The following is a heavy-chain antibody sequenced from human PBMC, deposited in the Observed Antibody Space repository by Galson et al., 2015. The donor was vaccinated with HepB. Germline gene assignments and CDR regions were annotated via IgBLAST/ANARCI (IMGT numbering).Heavy chain of an antibody. J-gene: IGHJ4*02. CDR2: IWYDGSNK. CDR3: ARDLYSGGDSFDY. D-gene: IGHD2-21*01. Sequence: SLRLSCAASGFTFSSYGMHWVRQAPGKGLEWVAVIWYDGSNKYYADSVKGRFTISRDNSKNTLYLQMNSLRAEDTAVYYCARDLYSGGDSFDYWGQGTLVTVSS. CDR1: GFTFSSYG. V-gene: IGHV3-33*01.